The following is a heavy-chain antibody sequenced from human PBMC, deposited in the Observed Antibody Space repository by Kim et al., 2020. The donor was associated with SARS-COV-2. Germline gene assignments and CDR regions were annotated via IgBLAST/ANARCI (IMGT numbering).Heavy chain of an antibody. CDR3: AGTVRRINFDY. V-gene: IGHV4-4*07. CDR2: T. D-gene: IGHD3-10*02. J-gene: IGHJ4*02. Sequence: TTSNPSLKSRVTMSVDTSKNQFPLKLSSVTAADTAVYYCAGTVRRINFDYWGQGALVTVSS.